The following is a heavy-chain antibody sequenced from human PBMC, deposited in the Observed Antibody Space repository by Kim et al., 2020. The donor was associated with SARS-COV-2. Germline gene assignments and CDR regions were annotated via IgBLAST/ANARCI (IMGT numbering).Heavy chain of an antibody. CDR1: VFTFSSYG. CDR2: IWYDGSNK. J-gene: IGHJ4*02. CDR3: ARALSAGIAARTIDY. D-gene: IGHD6-6*01. Sequence: GGSLRLSCAASVFTFSSYGMHWVRQAPGKGLEWVAVIWYDGSNKYYADSVKGRFTISRDNSKNTLYLQMNSLRAEDTAVYYCARALSAGIAARTIDYWGQGTLVTVSS. V-gene: IGHV3-33*08.